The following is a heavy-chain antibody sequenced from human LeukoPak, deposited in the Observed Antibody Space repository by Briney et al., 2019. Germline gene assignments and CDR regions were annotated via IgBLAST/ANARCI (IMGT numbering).Heavy chain of an antibody. J-gene: IGHJ4*02. Sequence: GGSLRLSCAASGFTFSSYAMSWVCQAPGKGLEWVSAISGSGGSTYYADSVKGRFTISRDNSKNTLYLQMNSLRAEDTAVYYCAKDSIPTIYYFDYWGQGTLVTVSS. D-gene: IGHD3-3*02. CDR2: ISGSGGST. CDR1: GFTFSSYA. CDR3: AKDSIPTIYYFDY. V-gene: IGHV3-23*01.